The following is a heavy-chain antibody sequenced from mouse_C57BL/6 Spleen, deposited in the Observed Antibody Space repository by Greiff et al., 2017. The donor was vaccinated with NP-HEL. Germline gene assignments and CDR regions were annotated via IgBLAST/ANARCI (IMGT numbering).Heavy chain of an antibody. CDR2: IYPSDSET. J-gene: IGHJ4*01. CDR1: GYTFTSYW. Sequence: QVQLQQPGAELVRPGSSVKLSCKASGYTFTSYWMDWVKQRPGQGLEWIGNIYPSDSETHYNQKFKDKATLTVDKSSSTAYMQLSSLTSEDSAVYYCATLTPDYYYAMDYWGQGTSVTVSS. CDR3: ATLTPDYYYAMDY. V-gene: IGHV1-61*01.